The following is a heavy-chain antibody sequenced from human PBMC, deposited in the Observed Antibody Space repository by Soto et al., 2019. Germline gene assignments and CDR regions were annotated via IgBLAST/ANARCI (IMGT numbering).Heavy chain of an antibody. J-gene: IGHJ4*02. D-gene: IGHD4-17*01. CDR2: INHSGST. Sequence: SETLSLTCAVYGGSFSGYYWSWIRQPPGKGLEWIGEINHSGSTNYNPSLKSRVTISVDTSKNQFSLKLSSVTAADTAVYYCARGYRMTTVVTPPFDYWGQGTLVTVSS. CDR1: GGSFSGYY. CDR3: ARGYRMTTVVTPPFDY. V-gene: IGHV4-34*01.